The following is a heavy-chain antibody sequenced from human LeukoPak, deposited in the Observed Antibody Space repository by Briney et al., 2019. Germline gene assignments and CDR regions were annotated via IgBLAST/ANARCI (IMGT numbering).Heavy chain of an antibody. Sequence: GGSLRLSCAASGFTFSSYEMNWVRQAPGKGLEWASYISSSGSTIYYADSVKGRLTTSRDNAKNSLYLQMNSLRGEDTAVYYCARERSGLLRWRGAFDIWGQGTMVTVSS. CDR2: ISSSGSTI. CDR3: ARERSGLLRWRGAFDI. CDR1: GFTFSSYE. V-gene: IGHV3-48*03. J-gene: IGHJ3*02. D-gene: IGHD4-23*01.